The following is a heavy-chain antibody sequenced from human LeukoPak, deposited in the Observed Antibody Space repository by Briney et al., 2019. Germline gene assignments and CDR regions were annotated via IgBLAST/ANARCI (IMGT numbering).Heavy chain of an antibody. V-gene: IGHV1-2*02. J-gene: IGHJ5*02. D-gene: IGHD6-19*01. CDR2: INPNSGGT. CDR1: GYTFTGYY. Sequence: GASVKASCKASGYTFTGYYMHWERQAPGQGLEWMGWINPNSGGTNYAQKFQGRVTMTRDTSISTAYMELSRLRSDDTAVYYCARDRDYSSGWYEVRGNWFDPWGQGTLVTVSS. CDR3: ARDRDYSSGWYEVRGNWFDP.